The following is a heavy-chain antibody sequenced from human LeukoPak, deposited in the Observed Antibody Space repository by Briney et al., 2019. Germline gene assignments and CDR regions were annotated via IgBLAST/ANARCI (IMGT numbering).Heavy chain of an antibody. V-gene: IGHV4-31*03. CDR3: ARAQHDAFDI. CDR2: IYYSGNT. J-gene: IGHJ3*02. Sequence: SQTLSLTRTVSDGSFYSGGYYWRWSRQHPGKGLEWIGYIYYSGNTYYNPSLKSRVIISVDTSKNQFSLNLTSVTAADTAVYYCARAQHDAFDIWGQGTMVTVSS. CDR1: DGSFYSGGYY.